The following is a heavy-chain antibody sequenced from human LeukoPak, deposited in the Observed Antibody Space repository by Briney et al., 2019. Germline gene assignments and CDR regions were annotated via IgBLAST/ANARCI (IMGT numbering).Heavy chain of an antibody. CDR1: GYTFTSYD. Sequence: ASVTVSCKASGYTFTSYDINWVRQATGQGLEWMGWMNPNSGNTGYAQKFQGRVTMTRNTSISTAYMELSSLRSEDTAVYYCARGRRDGYNHSTYYYYYMDVWGKGTTVTVSS. V-gene: IGHV1-8*01. D-gene: IGHD5-24*01. CDR3: ARGRRDGYNHSTYYYYYMDV. J-gene: IGHJ6*03. CDR2: MNPNSGNT.